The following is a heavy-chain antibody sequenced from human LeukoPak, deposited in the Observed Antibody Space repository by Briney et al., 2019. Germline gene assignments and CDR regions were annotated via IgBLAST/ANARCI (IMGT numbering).Heavy chain of an antibody. V-gene: IGHV3-30-3*01. CDR1: GFTFSSYA. J-gene: IGHJ6*02. CDR2: ISYDGSNK. D-gene: IGHD3-16*01. Sequence: GRSLRLSCAASGFTFSSYAMHWVRQAPGKGLEWVAVISYDGSNKYYADSVKGRFTISRDNSKNTLYLQMNSLRAEDTAVYYCARGYPFTGWLRSAYYYYGMDVWGQGTTVTVSS. CDR3: ARGYPFTGWLRSAYYYYGMDV.